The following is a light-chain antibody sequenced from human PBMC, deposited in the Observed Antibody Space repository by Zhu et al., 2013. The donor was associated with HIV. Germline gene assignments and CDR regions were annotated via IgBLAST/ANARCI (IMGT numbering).Light chain of an antibody. CDR2: DAY. Sequence: EIVMTQSPATLSVSPGERATLSCRASQSVGRHLAWYQQRPGQAPRLLIYDAYNWGADDIPVRFRGSGSGTDFTLTISSLEPEDFAVYYCQQRSNWPPLCSFGQGTKLEIK. V-gene: IGKV3-11*01. J-gene: IGKJ2*04. CDR3: QQRSNWPPLCS. CDR1: QSVGRH.